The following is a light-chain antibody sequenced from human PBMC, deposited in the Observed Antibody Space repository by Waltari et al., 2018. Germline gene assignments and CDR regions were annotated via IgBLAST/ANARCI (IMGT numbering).Light chain of an antibody. Sequence: DIVMTQSPDSLAVSLGERATINCKSSQSVLYSSNNKNYLAWYQQKPGQPPTLLIDWASTRESGVPDRFSGSGSGTDFTLTINSLQAEDVAVYYCQQYYSIPITFGQGTRLEIK. CDR1: QSVLYSSNNKNY. CDR3: QQYYSIPIT. J-gene: IGKJ5*01. CDR2: WAS. V-gene: IGKV4-1*01.